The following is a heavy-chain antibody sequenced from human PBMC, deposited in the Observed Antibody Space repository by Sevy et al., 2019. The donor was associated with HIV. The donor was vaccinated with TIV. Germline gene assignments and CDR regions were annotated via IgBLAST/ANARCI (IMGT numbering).Heavy chain of an antibody. CDR1: GFTFSSYA. D-gene: IGHD5-18*01. CDR2: ISGSGGST. V-gene: IGHV3-23*01. J-gene: IGHJ4*02. CDR3: AKENQYSYGPNDC. Sequence: GGSLRLSCAASGFTFSSYAMSWVRQAPGKGLEWVSTISGSGGSTYNADSVKGRFTISRDNSKNTVYLQMKTLRAEDTAIYYCAKENQYSYGPNDCWGPGTLVTVSS.